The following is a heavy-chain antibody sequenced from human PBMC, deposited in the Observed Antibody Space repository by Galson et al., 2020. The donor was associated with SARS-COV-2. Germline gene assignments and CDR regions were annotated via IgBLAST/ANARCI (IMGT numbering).Heavy chain of an antibody. Sequence: GGSMRLSCAASGLTFSSYAMTWVRQAQGKGLEWVSTFGGTSYYIDSVKGRFTISRDNSKNTLYLQMNSLRVEDTAVYYCAKGLSKYSSSGLVYWGQGTLVTVSS. CDR2: FGGTS. CDR1: GLTFSSYA. V-gene: IGHV3-23*01. D-gene: IGHD6-6*01. CDR3: AKGLSKYSSSGLVY. J-gene: IGHJ4*02.